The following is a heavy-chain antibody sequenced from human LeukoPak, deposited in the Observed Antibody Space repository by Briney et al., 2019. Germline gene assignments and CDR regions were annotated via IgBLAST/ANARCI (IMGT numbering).Heavy chain of an antibody. Sequence: ASVKVSCKASGGTFSSYAISWVRQAPGQGLEWMGWISAYNGNTNYAQKLQGRVTMTTDTSTSTAYMELRSLRSDDTAVYYCAALILTGYFWGQGTLVTVSS. CDR2: ISAYNGNT. D-gene: IGHD3-9*01. V-gene: IGHV1-18*01. CDR1: GGTFSSYA. CDR3: AALILTGYF. J-gene: IGHJ4*02.